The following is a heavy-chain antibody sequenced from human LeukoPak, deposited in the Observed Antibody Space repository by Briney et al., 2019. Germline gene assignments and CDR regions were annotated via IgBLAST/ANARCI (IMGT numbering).Heavy chain of an antibody. CDR1: GYTFTNYA. J-gene: IGHJ3*02. Sequence: ASVKVSCKASGYTFTNYAMNWVRQAPGQGLEWMGWINPNSGGTNYAQKFQGRVTMTRDTSISTAYMELSRLRSDDTAVYYCARPSVGAKGPNAFDIWGQGTMVTVSS. D-gene: IGHD1-26*01. CDR2: INPNSGGT. CDR3: ARPSVGAKGPNAFDI. V-gene: IGHV1-2*02.